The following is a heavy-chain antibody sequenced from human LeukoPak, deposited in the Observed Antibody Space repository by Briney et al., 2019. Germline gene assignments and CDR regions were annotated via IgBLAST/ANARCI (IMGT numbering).Heavy chain of an antibody. CDR2: ITGNGGGT. J-gene: IGHJ4*02. V-gene: IGHV3-23*01. CDR3: AKPGYADSQGGYLDY. D-gene: IGHD4-17*01. Sequence: WVRXXXGKWLERVSSITGNGGGTKYADSVKGRFTISRDNSKNTVYLQMNSLRAEDTAVYYCAKPGYADSQGGYLDYWGQGTLVTVSS.